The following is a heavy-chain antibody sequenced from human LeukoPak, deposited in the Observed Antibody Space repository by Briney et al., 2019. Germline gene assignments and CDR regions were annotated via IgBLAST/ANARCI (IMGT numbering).Heavy chain of an antibody. J-gene: IGHJ5*02. D-gene: IGHD3-3*01. V-gene: IGHV4-38-2*02. CDR2: IYHSGST. CDR1: GYSISSGYY. CDR3: ARHVVFTIFGVVSSWFDP. Sequence: SSETLSLTCTVSGYSISSGYYWGWIRQPPGKGLEWIGSIYHSGSTYYNPSLKSRVTISVDTSKNQFSLKLSSVTAADTAVYYCARHVVFTIFGVVSSWFDPWGQGTLVTVSS.